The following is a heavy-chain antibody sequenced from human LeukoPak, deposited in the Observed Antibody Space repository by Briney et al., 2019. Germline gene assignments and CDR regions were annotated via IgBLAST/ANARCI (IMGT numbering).Heavy chain of an antibody. Sequence: GGTLRLSCAGSGFTLSRYWMHWVRHAPGKGLVWVSRINSAGSSTTYAAPGKGRSTISRNNAKNTLYQQMNSLRAEDTAVYYCARGSGYSYGPLDYWGQGTLVTVSS. CDR1: GFTLSRYW. CDR3: ARGSGYSYGPLDY. CDR2: INSAGSST. V-gene: IGHV3-74*01. J-gene: IGHJ4*02. D-gene: IGHD5-18*01.